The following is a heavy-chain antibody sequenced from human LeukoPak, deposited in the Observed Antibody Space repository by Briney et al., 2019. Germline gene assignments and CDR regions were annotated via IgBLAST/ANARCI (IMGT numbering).Heavy chain of an antibody. CDR1: GGSFSGYH. D-gene: IGHD3-3*01. V-gene: IGHV4-34*01. J-gene: IGHJ6*03. Sequence: SETLSLTCAVYGGSFSGYHWSWIRQPPGKGLEWIGEINHSGSTNYNPSLKSRVTISVDTSKNQFPLKLSSVTAADTAVYYCARDGRFLILPSPLYYYYMDVWGKGTTVTVSS. CDR2: INHSGST. CDR3: ARDGRFLILPSPLYYYYMDV.